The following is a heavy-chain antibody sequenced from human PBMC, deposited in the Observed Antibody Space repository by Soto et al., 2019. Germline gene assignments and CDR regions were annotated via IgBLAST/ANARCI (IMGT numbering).Heavy chain of an antibody. V-gene: IGHV3-23*01. CDR1: GFTLSSYA. CDR3: AKEHPGRWLRYFDY. Sequence: EVQLLESGGGLVQPGGSLRLSCAASGFTLSSYAMSWVRQAPGKGLEWVSGISASGGSTFYADSVKGRFTISRDNSKNALYLQMNSLRAEDTAVYYCAKEHPGRWLRYFDYWGQGALFAVSS. J-gene: IGHJ4*02. CDR2: ISASGGST. D-gene: IGHD5-12*01.